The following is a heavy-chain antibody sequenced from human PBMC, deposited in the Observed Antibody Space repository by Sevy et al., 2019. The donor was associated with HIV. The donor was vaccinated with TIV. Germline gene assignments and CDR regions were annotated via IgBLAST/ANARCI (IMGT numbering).Heavy chain of an antibody. CDR3: ARERSGYSYGYFDY. V-gene: IGHV3-7*01. CDR1: GFTFSSYW. D-gene: IGHD5-18*01. J-gene: IGHJ4*02. Sequence: GGSLRLSCAASGFTFSSYWMSWVRQAPGKGLEGVANIKQDGSEKYYVDSVKGRLTISRANAKNSLYLQRNSLRAEDTAVYYCARERSGYSYGYFDYWGQGTLVTVSS. CDR2: IKQDGSEK.